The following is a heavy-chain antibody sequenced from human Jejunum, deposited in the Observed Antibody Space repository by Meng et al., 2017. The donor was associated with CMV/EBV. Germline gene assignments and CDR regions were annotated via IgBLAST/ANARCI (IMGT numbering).Heavy chain of an antibody. V-gene: IGHV3-53*01. CDR3: AKGDVRPHYYFDY. J-gene: IGHJ4*02. CDR1: GFTVSSIY. CDR2: IYTGGST. D-gene: IGHD6-6*01. Sequence: SGFTVSSIYLSWVRQAPGKGLEWVSTIYTGGSTFYTDSVEGRFAISRDTSKNTLYLQMNSLRPEDTAIYYCAKGDVRPHYYFDYWGQGTLVTVSS.